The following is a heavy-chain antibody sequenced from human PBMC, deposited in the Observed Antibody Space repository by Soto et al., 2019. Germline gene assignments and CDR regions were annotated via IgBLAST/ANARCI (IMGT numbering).Heavy chain of an antibody. CDR3: ARAIAGASSY. J-gene: IGHJ4*02. CDR2: INQDGSER. D-gene: IGHD6-13*01. V-gene: IGHV3-7*04. Sequence: EVQLVESGGGLVQPGGPLRLSCAASGFTLSSYWMTWVRQAPGKGLEWVANINQDGSERYYVDSVKGRFTISRDNAKNSLYLQMNSLRAEDTAVYFCARAIAGASSYWGQGTLVTVSS. CDR1: GFTLSSYW.